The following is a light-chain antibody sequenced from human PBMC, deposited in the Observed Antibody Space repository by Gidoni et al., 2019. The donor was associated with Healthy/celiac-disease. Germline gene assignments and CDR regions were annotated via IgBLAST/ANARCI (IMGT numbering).Light chain of an antibody. CDR1: QSISSW. Sequence: DIQLTQSPSTLSASVGDRVTITCRASQSISSWLAWYQQKPGKVPKLLIYKASSLESGVPSRFSGSGSGTEFTLTISSLQPDDFATYYCQQYNSYATFXXXTKVEIK. CDR3: QQYNSYAT. CDR2: KAS. J-gene: IGKJ1*01. V-gene: IGKV1-5*03.